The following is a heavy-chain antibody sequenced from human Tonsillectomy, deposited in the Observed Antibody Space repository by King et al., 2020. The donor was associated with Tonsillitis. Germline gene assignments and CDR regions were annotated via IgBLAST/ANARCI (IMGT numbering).Heavy chain of an antibody. V-gene: IGHV3-48*03. CDR2: ISSSGSTI. CDR3: ARALVSGSRRLDS. J-gene: IGHJ4*02. CDR1: GFTFSSYE. Sequence: VQLVESGGGLVQPGGSLRLSCAASGFTFSSYEMNWVRQAPGKGLEWVSYISSSGSTIYYADSVKGRFTISRDNAKNSLYLQLNSLRAEDTAVYYCARALVSGSRRLDSWGQGTLVTVSS. D-gene: IGHD1-26*01.